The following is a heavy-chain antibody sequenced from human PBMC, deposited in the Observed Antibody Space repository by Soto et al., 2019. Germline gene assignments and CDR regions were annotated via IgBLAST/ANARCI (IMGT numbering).Heavy chain of an antibody. J-gene: IGHJ6*02. CDR3: ARDRGAGVFRYGMDV. Sequence: SETLSLTCTVSGGSISSYYWSWIRQPPGKGLEWIGYIYYSGSTNYNPSLKSRVTISVDTSKNQFSLKLSSVTAADTAVYYCARDRGAGVFRYGMDVWGQGTTVTVSS. V-gene: IGHV4-59*01. CDR2: IYYSGST. D-gene: IGHD1-26*01. CDR1: GGSISSYY.